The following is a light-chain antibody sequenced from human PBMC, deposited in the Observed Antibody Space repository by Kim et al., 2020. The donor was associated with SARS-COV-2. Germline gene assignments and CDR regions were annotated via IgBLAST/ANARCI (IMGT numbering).Light chain of an antibody. Sequence: SASTGDRGTITCRASQGISSYLAWYQQKPGKAPKLLIYAASTLQSGVPSRFSGSGSGTDFTLTISCLQSEDFATYYCQQYYSYPYSFGQGTKLEI. CDR1: QGISSY. CDR2: AAS. V-gene: IGKV1-8*01. CDR3: QQYYSYPYS. J-gene: IGKJ2*03.